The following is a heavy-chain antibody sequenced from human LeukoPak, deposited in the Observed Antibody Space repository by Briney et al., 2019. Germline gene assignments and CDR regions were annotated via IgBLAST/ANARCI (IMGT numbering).Heavy chain of an antibody. CDR3: ARGSPGFVVVPAAENAFDI. CDR1: GGSISSGDYY. Sequence: SETLSLTCTVSGGSISSGDYYWSWIRQPPGKGLEWIGYIYYSGSTYYNPSLKSRVTISVDTSKNQFSLKLSSVTAADTAVYYCARGSPGFVVVPAAENAFDIWGQGTMVTVSS. J-gene: IGHJ3*02. CDR2: IYYSGST. V-gene: IGHV4-30-4*01. D-gene: IGHD2-2*01.